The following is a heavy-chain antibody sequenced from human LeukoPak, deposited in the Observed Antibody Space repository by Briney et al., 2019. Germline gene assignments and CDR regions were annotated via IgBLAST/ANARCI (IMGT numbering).Heavy chain of an antibody. CDR2: INHSGNT. J-gene: IGHJ4*02. Sequence: SETLSLTCAVYGGSFSGYYWNWIRQPPGKGLEWIGGINHSGNTNYNPSLKSRVTISVDTSKNQFSLKLSSVTAADTAVYYCARASVDTAMVGYFDYWGQGTLVTVSS. CDR3: ARASVDTAMVGYFDY. D-gene: IGHD5-18*01. CDR1: GGSFSGYY. V-gene: IGHV4-34*01.